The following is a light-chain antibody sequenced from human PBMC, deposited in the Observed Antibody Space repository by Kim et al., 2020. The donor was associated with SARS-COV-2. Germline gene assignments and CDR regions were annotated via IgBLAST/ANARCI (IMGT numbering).Light chain of an antibody. CDR3: SSYATSRSYV. Sequence: GQSITTCCTGNSGDVGTSNYVSWYQHHPGKAPKLLIYDVSERPSGVSNRFSGSKSGNTASLTISGLQAEDEADYYCSSYATSRSYVFGTGTKVTVL. CDR2: DVS. J-gene: IGLJ1*01. CDR1: SGDVGTSNY. V-gene: IGLV2-14*03.